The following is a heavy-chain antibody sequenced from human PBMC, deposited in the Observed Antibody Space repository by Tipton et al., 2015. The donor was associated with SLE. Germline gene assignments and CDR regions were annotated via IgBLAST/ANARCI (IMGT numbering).Heavy chain of an antibody. J-gene: IGHJ4*02. Sequence: LRLSCSVSGYSISSDYYWGWIRQPPGKGLEWIAIIHHTGSTDYNSFLKRRVSISVDTSKNQFSLKLSSVTAADTAVYYCARASGGLLPFDYWGQGTLVTVSS. D-gene: IGHD3-22*01. V-gene: IGHV4-38-2*02. CDR2: IHHTGST. CDR3: ARASGGLLPFDY. CDR1: GYSISSDYY.